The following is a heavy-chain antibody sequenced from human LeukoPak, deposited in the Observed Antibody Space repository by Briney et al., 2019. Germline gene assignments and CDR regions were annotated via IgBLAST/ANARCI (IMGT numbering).Heavy chain of an antibody. J-gene: IGHJ4*02. CDR3: AIGYSPWV. V-gene: IGHV3-7*05. D-gene: IGHD5-18*01. Sequence: GGSLRLSCAASGLTFSSYWMTWVRQAPGKGLEWVANIKEDGSEKYYVDSVKGRFTISRDNAKNSLYLQMNSLRAEDTAVYYCAIGYSPWVWGQRTLVTVSS. CDR2: IKEDGSEK. CDR1: GLTFSSYW.